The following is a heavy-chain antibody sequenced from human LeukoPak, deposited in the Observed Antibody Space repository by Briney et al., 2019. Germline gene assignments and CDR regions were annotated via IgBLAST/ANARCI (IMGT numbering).Heavy chain of an antibody. Sequence: GGSLRLPCAASGFTFSSYGMHWVRQAPGKGLEWVAFIRYDGSNKYYADSVKGRFTISRDNSKNTLYLQMNSLRAEDTAVYYCAKARQRWLQLTLDYWGQGTLVTVSS. CDR3: AKARQRWLQLTLDY. J-gene: IGHJ4*02. CDR2: IRYDGSNK. D-gene: IGHD5-24*01. CDR1: GFTFSSYG. V-gene: IGHV3-30*02.